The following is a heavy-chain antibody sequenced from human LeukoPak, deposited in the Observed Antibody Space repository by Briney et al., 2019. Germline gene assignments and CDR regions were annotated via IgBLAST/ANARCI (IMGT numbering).Heavy chain of an antibody. D-gene: IGHD3-22*01. V-gene: IGHV4-4*07. CDR2: IYTSGST. CDR3: ARTMEDSSGYPFDY. Sequence: SETLSLTCTVSGGSISSYYWSWIRQPAGKGLEWIGRIYTSGSTNYNPSLKSRVTISVDTSKNQFSLKLSSVTAADTAVYYCARTMEDSSGYPFDYWGQGTLVTVSS. J-gene: IGHJ4*02. CDR1: GGSISSYY.